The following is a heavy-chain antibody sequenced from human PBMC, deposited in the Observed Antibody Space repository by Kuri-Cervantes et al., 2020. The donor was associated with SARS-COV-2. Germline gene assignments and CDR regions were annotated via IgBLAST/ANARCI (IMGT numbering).Heavy chain of an antibody. CDR2: INHSGST. J-gene: IGHJ6*02. D-gene: IGHD2-21*01. CDR1: GGSFSGYF. CDR3: ARGAVIMDV. V-gene: IGHV4-34*01. Sequence: SETLSLTCAVYGGSFSGYFWSWIRQPPGKGLEWIGEINHSGSTNYNPSLKSRVIMSVDTSKNQFSLKLSSVTAADTAVYYCARGAVIMDVWGQGTPVTVSS.